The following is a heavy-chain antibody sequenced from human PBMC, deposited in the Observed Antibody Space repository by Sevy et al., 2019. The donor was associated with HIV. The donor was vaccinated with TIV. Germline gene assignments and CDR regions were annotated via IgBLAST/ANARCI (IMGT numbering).Heavy chain of an antibody. J-gene: IGHJ6*03. Sequence: GGSLRLSCAASGFTFSSYGMHGVRQAPGKGLEWVAFIRYDGSNKYYADSVKGRFTISRDNSKNTLYLQMNSLRAEDTAVYYCAKDAVRDTAMVTNYYYYMDVWGKGTTVTVSS. CDR2: IRYDGSNK. D-gene: IGHD5-18*01. CDR3: AKDAVRDTAMVTNYYYYMDV. V-gene: IGHV3-30*02. CDR1: GFTFSSYG.